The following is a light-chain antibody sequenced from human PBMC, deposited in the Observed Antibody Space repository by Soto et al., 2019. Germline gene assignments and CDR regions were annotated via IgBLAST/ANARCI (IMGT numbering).Light chain of an antibody. CDR1: QSVSSSY. Sequence: EIVLTQSPGTLSLSPGERATLSCRASQSVSSSYLAWYQQKPGQAPRLLIYGASSRATGIPDRFSGSGSGTDFTLSISRLEQEDFAVYYCQQYGSSPRVTFGGGTKVEIK. J-gene: IGKJ4*01. CDR2: GAS. V-gene: IGKV3-20*01. CDR3: QQYGSSPRVT.